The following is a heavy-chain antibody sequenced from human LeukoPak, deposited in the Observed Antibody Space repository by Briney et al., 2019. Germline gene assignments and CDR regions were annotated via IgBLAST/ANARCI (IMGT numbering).Heavy chain of an antibody. CDR2: INPNSGGT. J-gene: IGHJ4*02. D-gene: IGHD3-22*01. V-gene: IGHV1-2*02. CDR3: ARVGWYYDSSGYYHVGGLIDY. CDR1: GYTFTSYY. Sequence: ASVKVSCKASGYTFTSYYMHWVRQAPGQGLEWMGWINPNSGGTNYAQKLQGRVTMTTDTSTSTAYMELRSLGSDDTAVYYCARVGWYYDSSGYYHVGGLIDYWGQGTLVTVSS.